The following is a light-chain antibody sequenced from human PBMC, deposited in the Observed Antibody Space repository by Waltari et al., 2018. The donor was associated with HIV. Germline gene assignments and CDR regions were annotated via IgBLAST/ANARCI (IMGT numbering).Light chain of an antibody. V-gene: IGKV3-15*01. J-gene: IGKJ1*01. Sequence: EVVMTQSPATLSVSPGERAALACRASQSVSRNVAWYQQKPGQPPRLLIYAASTRASGVPVRISGTGSGTEFTLTISSLQSEDFAVYYCQQYDDWPRTFGQGTRVEIK. CDR2: AAS. CDR1: QSVSRN. CDR3: QQYDDWPRT.